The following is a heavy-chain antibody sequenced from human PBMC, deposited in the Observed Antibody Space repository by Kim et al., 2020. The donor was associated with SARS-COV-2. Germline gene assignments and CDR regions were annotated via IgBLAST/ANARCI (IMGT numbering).Heavy chain of an antibody. Sequence: GSLRLSCAASGFTFHNFAMSWVRQAPGKGLEWVSSITSSGSSPDYADSVKGRFTISRDNSKNTLYLQMSSLRAEDTAIYYCTKGYRYGDSWGQGTLVTV. CDR2: ITSSGSSP. V-gene: IGHV3-23*05. D-gene: IGHD5-18*01. J-gene: IGHJ4*02. CDR1: GFTFHNFA. CDR3: TKGYRYGDS.